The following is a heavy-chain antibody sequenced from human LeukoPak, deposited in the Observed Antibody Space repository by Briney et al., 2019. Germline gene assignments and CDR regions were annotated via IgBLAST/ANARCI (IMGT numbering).Heavy chain of an antibody. V-gene: IGHV3-7*01. CDR1: GFTFSSYW. D-gene: IGHD2-2*01. CDR2: IKQDGSEK. J-gene: IGHJ4*02. Sequence: GGSLRLSCAASGFTFSSYWMSWVRQAPGKGLEWVANIKQDGSEKYYVDSVKGRFTISTDNAKNALYLQMNSLRAEETAVYYCARSYGYYCSSTSCYSYYWGQGTLVTVSS. CDR3: ARSYGYYCSSTSCYSYY.